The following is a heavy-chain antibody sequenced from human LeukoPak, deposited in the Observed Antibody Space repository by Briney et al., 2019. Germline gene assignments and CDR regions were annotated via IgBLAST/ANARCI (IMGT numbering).Heavy chain of an antibody. V-gene: IGHV3-64D*09. D-gene: IGHD6-13*01. CDR1: GFTFRNHD. J-gene: IGHJ4*02. CDR2: ISSNGDST. CDR3: VKDLFIATTGRTNLDF. Sequence: GGSLRLSCAVSGFTFRNHDMTWVRQAPGKGLEYVSAISSNGDSTYYADSVKGRFTISRDNSKNTLYLQMSSLRVEDTAVYYCVKDLFIATTGRTNLDFWGQGNLVTVSS.